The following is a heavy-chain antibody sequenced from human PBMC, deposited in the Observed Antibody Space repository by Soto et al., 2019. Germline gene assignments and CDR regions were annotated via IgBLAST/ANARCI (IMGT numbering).Heavy chain of an antibody. CDR3: ARARGGDSGDYASLFDR. J-gene: IGHJ5*02. D-gene: IGHD4-17*01. V-gene: IGHV4-30-4*01. CDR2: IHDSGNT. Sequence: VQLQESGPGLVTPSQTLSLTCTVFGGSVSIGDYLWSWIRQRPGKGLEWIGYIHDSGNTYYNPSLKSRVTISLDTSKNQFSLKVTSMTAADTAVYFSARARGGDSGDYASLFDRWGQGNLVTVSS. CDR1: GGSVSIGDYL.